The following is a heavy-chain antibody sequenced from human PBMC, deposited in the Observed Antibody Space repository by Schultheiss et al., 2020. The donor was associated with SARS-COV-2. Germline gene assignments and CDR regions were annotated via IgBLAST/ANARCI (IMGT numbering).Heavy chain of an antibody. V-gene: IGHV3-48*04. CDR3: ARGGGKQWLAPFDY. D-gene: IGHD6-19*01. CDR2: ISTSSSTI. J-gene: IGHJ4*02. CDR1: GFTFSSYS. Sequence: GGSLRLSCAASGFTFSSYSMNWVRQAPGKGLEWVSYISTSSSTIYYADSVKGRFTISRDNAKNSLYLQMNSLRAEDTAVYYCARGGGKQWLAPFDYWGQGTLVTVSS.